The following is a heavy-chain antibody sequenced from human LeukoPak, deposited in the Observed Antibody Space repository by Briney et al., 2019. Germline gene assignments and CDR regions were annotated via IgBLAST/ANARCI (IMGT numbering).Heavy chain of an antibody. CDR3: ARGCGTMGKEPCYYFDY. CDR2: IYHSGSS. V-gene: IGHV4-4*02. D-gene: IGHD3-10*01. Sequence: SETLSLTCAVSGGSISTGNWWSWVRQSPDKGLEWIGEIYHSGSSNYNPSLKSRVTISVDTSKNQFSLKLSSVTAADTAAYYCARGCGTMGKEPCYYFDYWGQGTLVTVSS. J-gene: IGHJ4*02. CDR1: GGSISTGNW.